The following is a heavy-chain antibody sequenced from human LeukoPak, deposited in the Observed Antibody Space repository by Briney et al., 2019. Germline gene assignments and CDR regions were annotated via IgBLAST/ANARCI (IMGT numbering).Heavy chain of an antibody. J-gene: IGHJ6*02. CDR1: AGTFSSSA. CDR2: IIPVLNIT. V-gene: IGHV1-69*04. CDR3: AKDQGLTAPPPYGLDV. D-gene: IGHD5-18*01. Sequence: GASVKVSCKTSAGTFSSSAITWVRQAPGQGLEWMGRIIPVLNITTYAQKFQGRVTITADTSTSTVYMELSSLRSEETAVYYCAKDQGLTAPPPYGLDVWGQGTTVIVTS.